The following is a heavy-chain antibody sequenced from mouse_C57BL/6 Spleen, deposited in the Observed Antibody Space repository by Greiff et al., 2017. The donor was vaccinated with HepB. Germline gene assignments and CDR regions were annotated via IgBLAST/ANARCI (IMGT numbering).Heavy chain of an antibody. CDR3: TKPSSGSFAY. CDR2: IDPETGGT. J-gene: IGHJ3*01. D-gene: IGHD3-2*02. V-gene: IGHV1-15*01. CDR1: GYTFTDYE. Sequence: VQLQQSGAELVRPGASVTLSCKASGYTFTDYEMHWVKQTPVHGLEWIGAIDPETGGTAYNQKFKGKAILTADKSSSTAYMELRSLTSEDSAVYYCTKPSSGSFAYWGQGTLVTVSA.